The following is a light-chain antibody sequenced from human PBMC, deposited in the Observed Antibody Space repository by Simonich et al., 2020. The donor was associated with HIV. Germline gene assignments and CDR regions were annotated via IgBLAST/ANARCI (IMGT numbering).Light chain of an antibody. Sequence: DIVMTQSPDSLAVSLGERATINCKSSQSVLHSSNNKNYLAWYQQKPGQPPKLLIYWASARESGVPDRFIGSGSGTDFTLTISSLQAEDFATYYCQQANSFPRTFGQGTKLEIK. CDR3: QQANSFPRT. V-gene: IGKV4-1*01. CDR2: WAS. J-gene: IGKJ2*01. CDR1: QSVLHSSNNKNY.